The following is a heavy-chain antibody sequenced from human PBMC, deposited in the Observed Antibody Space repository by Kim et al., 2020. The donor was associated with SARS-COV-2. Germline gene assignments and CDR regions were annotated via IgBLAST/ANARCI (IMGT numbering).Heavy chain of an antibody. CDR3: AKEELGGGSYYVGIDY. J-gene: IGHJ4*02. CDR1: GFTFSSYG. D-gene: IGHD1-26*01. CDR2: ISYDGSNK. V-gene: IGHV3-30*18. Sequence: GGSLRLSCAASGFTFSSYGMHWVRQAPGKGLEWVAVISYDGSNKYYADSVKGRFTISRDNSKNTLYLQMNSLRAEDTAVYYCAKEELGGGSYYVGIDYWGQGTLVTVSS.